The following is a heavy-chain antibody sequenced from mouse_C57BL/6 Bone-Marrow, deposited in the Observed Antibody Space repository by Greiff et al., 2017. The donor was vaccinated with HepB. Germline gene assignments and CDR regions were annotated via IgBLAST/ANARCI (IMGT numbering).Heavy chain of an antibody. D-gene: IGHD1-1*01. CDR1: GYTFTSYW. CDR2: IDPSDSYT. Sequence: QVQLQQPGAELVRPGTSVKLSCKASGYTFTSYWMHWVKQRPGQGLEWIGVIDPSDSYTNYNQKFKGKATLTVDTSSSTAYMQLSSLTSEDSAVYYCARPPDYGSSLFDDWGQGTTLTVSS. V-gene: IGHV1-59*01. CDR3: ARPPDYGSSLFDD. J-gene: IGHJ2*01.